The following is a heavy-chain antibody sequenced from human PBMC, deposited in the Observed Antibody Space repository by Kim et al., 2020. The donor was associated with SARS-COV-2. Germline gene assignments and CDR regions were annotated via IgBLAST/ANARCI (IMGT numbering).Heavy chain of an antibody. CDR3: ARGVYYDILTGDNYFDY. D-gene: IGHD3-9*01. CDR1: GGSISSYY. J-gene: IGHJ4*02. CDR2: IYYSGST. Sequence: SETLSLTCTVSGGSISSYYWSWIRQPPGKGLEWIGYIYYSGSTNYNPSLKSRVTISVDTSKNQFSLKLSSVTAAATAVYYCARGVYYDILTGDNYFDYWGQGTLVTVSS. V-gene: IGHV4-59*01.